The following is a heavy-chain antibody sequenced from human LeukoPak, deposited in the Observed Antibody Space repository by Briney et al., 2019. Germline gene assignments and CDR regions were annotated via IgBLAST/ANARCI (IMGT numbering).Heavy chain of an antibody. CDR2: IKQDGSEK. V-gene: IGHV3-7*02. D-gene: IGHD2-2*01. Sequence: GGSLRLSCAASGFTFSSYWMSWVRQAPGKGLEWVANIKQDGSEKYYVDSVKGRFTISRDNAKNSLYLQMNSLRAEDTAVYYCARGVSRIVVVPAAIWAFDIWGQGTMVTVSS. CDR1: GFTFSSYW. CDR3: ARGVSRIVVVPAAIWAFDI. J-gene: IGHJ3*02.